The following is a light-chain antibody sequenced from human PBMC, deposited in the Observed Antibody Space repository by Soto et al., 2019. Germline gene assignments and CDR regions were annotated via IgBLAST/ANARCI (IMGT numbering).Light chain of an antibody. CDR3: QQARSFPLT. CDR1: EAISSW. Sequence: DIKMTQSPSSVSASVGDRVTITCRASEAISSWLAWYQQKPGRAPKLLIYSASSLQNGAPSRFTGSGSGTDFTLTITSLQPDDTAIYYCQQARSFPLTFSGGTKVEIK. CDR2: SAS. J-gene: IGKJ4*01. V-gene: IGKV1-12*01.